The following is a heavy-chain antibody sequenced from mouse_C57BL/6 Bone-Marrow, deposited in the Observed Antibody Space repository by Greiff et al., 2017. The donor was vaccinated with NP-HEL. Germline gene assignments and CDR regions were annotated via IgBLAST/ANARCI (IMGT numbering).Heavy chain of an antibody. Sequence: VQLKESGPELVKPGASVKIPCKASGYTFTDYNMDWVKQSHGKSLEWIGDINPNNGGTIYNQKFKGKATLTVDKSSSTAYMELRSLTSEDTAVYYCAADLLWQGGFAYWGQGTLVTVSA. CDR1: GYTFTDYN. CDR3: AADLLWQGGFAY. J-gene: IGHJ3*01. V-gene: IGHV1-18*01. D-gene: IGHD2-1*01. CDR2: INPNNGGT.